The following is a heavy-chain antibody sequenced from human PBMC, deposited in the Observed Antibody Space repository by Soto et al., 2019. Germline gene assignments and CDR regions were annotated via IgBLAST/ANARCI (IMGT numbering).Heavy chain of an antibody. V-gene: IGHV3-23*01. Sequence: EVQLLESGVGLVQPGGSLRLSCAASGFTFSNYAMSWLRQPPGKGLEWVSAISGSGDRTYYADSVKGRFTITRDNSKNTLYLKTSTLSAADSTVYYCMTARSVHRYADSWGQAPLVP. D-gene: IGHD2-2*01. CDR1: GFTFSNYA. J-gene: IGHJ4*02. CDR3: MTARSVHRYADS. CDR2: ISGSGDRT.